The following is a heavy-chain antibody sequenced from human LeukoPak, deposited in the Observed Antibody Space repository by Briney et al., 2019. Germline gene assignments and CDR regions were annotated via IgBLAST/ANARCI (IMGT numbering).Heavy chain of an antibody. V-gene: IGHV4-34*01. D-gene: IGHD3-3*01. CDR1: GGSFSGYY. CDR2: INYSGST. J-gene: IGHJ4*02. CDR3: ARGSVFGVVMN. Sequence: SETLFLTCAVYGGSFSGYYWSWIRQTPGKGLEWIGEINYSGSTNYNPSLKSRVTISVDTSKNQFSLKLSSVTAADTAVYYCARGSVFGVVMNWGQGNLVTVSS.